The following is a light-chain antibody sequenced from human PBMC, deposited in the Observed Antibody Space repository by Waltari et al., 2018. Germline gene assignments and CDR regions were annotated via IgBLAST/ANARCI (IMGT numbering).Light chain of an antibody. CDR3: QKYGRLPAT. J-gene: IGKJ1*01. CDR1: QSVSRY. V-gene: IGKV3-20*01. Sequence: EIVLTQSPGTLSLSPGERATLSCRASQSVSRYLAWYQQKPGQAPRLLIYDASTRATGIPDRVSGSGSGTDFSLTISGLEPEDFAVYYCQKYGRLPATFGQGTKVEIK. CDR2: DAS.